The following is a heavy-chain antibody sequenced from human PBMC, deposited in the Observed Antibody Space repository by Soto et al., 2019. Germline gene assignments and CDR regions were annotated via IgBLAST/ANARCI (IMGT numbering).Heavy chain of an antibody. J-gene: IGHJ4*02. CDR1: GFTFTSSA. CDR2: IVVGSGNT. CDR3: ARGLYCSGGTCTDS. V-gene: IGHV1-58*01. Sequence: SVKVSCKASGFTFTSSAVQWVRQARGQRLEWIGWIVVGSGNTNYAQKFQERVTMTRNTSISTAYMELSSLRSEDTAVYYCARGLYCSGGTCTDSWGQGTLVTVSS. D-gene: IGHD2-15*01.